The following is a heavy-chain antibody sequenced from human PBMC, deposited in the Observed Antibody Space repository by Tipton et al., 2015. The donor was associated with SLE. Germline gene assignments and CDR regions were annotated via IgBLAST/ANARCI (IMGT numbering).Heavy chain of an antibody. CDR3: ARDRDNYGDYQFGP. J-gene: IGHJ5*02. D-gene: IGHD4-17*01. Sequence: SLRLSCAASGFTFSSYGLHWGRQAPGKGLEWVAIIWYDGSNKYYADSVKGRFTISRDNSKNTLYLQMNSLRAEDTAVYYCARDRDNYGDYQFGPWGQGTLVTVSS. V-gene: IGHV3-33*01. CDR2: IWYDGSNK. CDR1: GFTFSSYG.